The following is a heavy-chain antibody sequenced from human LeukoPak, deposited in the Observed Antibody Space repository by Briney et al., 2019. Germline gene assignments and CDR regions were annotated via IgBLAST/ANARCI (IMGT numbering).Heavy chain of an antibody. CDR1: GGSFSGYY. J-gene: IGHJ4*02. CDR2: INHSGST. CDR3: ARAAIGYYGSGSYTLFDY. Sequence: SETLSLTCAVYGGSFSGYYWSWIRQPPEKGLEWIGEINHSGSTNYNPSLKSRVTISVDTSKNQFSLKLSSVTAADTAVYYCARAAIGYYGSGSYTLFDYWGQGTLVTVSS. V-gene: IGHV4-34*01. D-gene: IGHD3-10*01.